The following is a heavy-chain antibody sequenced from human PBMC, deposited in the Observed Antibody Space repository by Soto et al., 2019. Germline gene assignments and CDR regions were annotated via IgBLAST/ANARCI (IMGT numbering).Heavy chain of an antibody. J-gene: IGHJ4*02. V-gene: IGHV3-23*01. D-gene: IGHD4-17*01. CDR2: ISFSGDGT. CDR1: GFTFSTIA. CDR3: TKGSTVPPGFDY. Sequence: EVRLLESGGGLVQPGGSLRLSCAATGFTFSTIAMTWVRQVPGKGLEWVSAISFSGDGTYYADSVKGRFTISRDNSNNILYLHMNSLRADDTAVYYCTKGSTVPPGFDYWGQGTLVAVSS.